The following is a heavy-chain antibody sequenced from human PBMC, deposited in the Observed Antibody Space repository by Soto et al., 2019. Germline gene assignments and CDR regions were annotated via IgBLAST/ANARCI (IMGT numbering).Heavy chain of an antibody. CDR1: GYTFTSYY. J-gene: IGHJ6*02. CDR2: INPSGGST. CDR3: ARENSKGVFGPYGMDV. Sequence: ASVKVSCKASGYTFTSYYMHWVRQAPGQGLEWMGIINPSGGSTSYAQKFQGRVTMTRDMSTSTVYMEMSSLRSEDTAVYYCARENSKGVFGPYGMDVWGQGTTVTVSS. V-gene: IGHV1-46*01. D-gene: IGHD3-16*02.